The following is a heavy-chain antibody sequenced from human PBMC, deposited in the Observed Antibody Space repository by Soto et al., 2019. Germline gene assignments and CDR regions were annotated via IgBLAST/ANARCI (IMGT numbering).Heavy chain of an antibody. V-gene: IGHV1-18*01. CDR3: ARDFCSGGSCYQNY. D-gene: IGHD2-15*01. CDR1: GYTFTSYG. J-gene: IGHJ4*02. Sequence: ASVKVSCKASGYTFTSYGISWVRQAPGQGLEWMGWISAYNGNTNYAQKLQGRVTMTTDTSTSTAYMELRSLRSDDTAVYYCARDFCSGGSCYQNYWGQGTLVTVSS. CDR2: ISAYNGNT.